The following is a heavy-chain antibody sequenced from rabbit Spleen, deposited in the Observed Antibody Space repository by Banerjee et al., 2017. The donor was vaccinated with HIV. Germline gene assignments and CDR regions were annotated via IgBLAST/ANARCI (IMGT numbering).Heavy chain of an antibody. D-gene: IGHD8-1*01. V-gene: IGHV1S40*01. CDR2: IYAASSGAT. CDR1: GFSFSSSYY. Sequence: QSLEESGGDLVKPGASLTLTCTASGFSFSSSYYMCWVRQAPGKGLEWIASIYAASSGATYSATWAKGRFTISKTSSTTVTLQMTSLTAADTATYFCARDTGTSFSTYGMDLWGQGTLVTVS. J-gene: IGHJ6*01. CDR3: ARDTGTSFSTYGMDL.